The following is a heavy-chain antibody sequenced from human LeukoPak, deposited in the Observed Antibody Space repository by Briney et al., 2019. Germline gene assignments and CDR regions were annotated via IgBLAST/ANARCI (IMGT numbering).Heavy chain of an antibody. J-gene: IGHJ4*02. D-gene: IGHD1-26*01. V-gene: IGHV3-30*02. CDR2: IRSDGIDK. CDR1: GFTFSTYG. CDR3: ARDVGTVGAKDY. Sequence: GGSLRLSCAASGFTFSTYGMHWVRQAPGKGLEWVAFIRSDGIDKYYADSVKGRFTISRDNSKDTLYLQMNSLGPEDTAVYYCARDVGTVGAKDYWGQGTLVTVSS.